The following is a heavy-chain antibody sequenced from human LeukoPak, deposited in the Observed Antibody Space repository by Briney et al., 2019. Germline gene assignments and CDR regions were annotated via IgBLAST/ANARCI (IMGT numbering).Heavy chain of an antibody. V-gene: IGHV3-33*01. CDR3: AREPLPYYYYYGMDV. CDR2: IWYDGSNK. Sequence: GGSLRLSCAASGFTFSSYGMHWVRQAPGKGLEWVAVIWYDGSNKYYADSVKGRFTIPRDNSKNTLYLQMNSLRAEDTAVYYCAREPLPYYYYYGMDVWGQGTTVTVSS. J-gene: IGHJ6*02. CDR1: GFTFSSYG.